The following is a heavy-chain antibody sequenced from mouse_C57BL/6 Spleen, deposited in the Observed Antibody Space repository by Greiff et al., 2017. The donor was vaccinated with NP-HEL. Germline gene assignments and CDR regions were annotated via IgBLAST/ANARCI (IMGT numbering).Heavy chain of an antibody. Sequence: EVQLVESGGGLVKPGGSLKLSCAASGFTFSDYGMHWVRQAPEKGLEWVAYISSGSSTIYYADTVKGRFTISRDNATNTLFLQMTRLRSEDTAMYYCARGTTVVYYYAMDYWGQGTSVTVSS. D-gene: IGHD1-1*01. CDR2: ISSGSSTI. J-gene: IGHJ4*01. CDR1: GFTFSDYG. CDR3: ARGTTVVYYYAMDY. V-gene: IGHV5-17*01.